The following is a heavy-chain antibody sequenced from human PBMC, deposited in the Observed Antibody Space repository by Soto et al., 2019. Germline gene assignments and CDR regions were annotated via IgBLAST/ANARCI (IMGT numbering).Heavy chain of an antibody. Sequence: SETLSLTCTVSGGPISSGDYYWSWIRQPPGKGLEWIGYIYYSGSTNYNPSLKSRVTISVDTSKNQFSLKLSSVTAADTAVYYCARAHPDSGGWSPSLYYYYYYGMDVWGQGTTVTVSS. J-gene: IGHJ6*02. D-gene: IGHD6-19*01. CDR2: IYYSGST. CDR3: ARAHPDSGGWSPSLYYYYYYGMDV. V-gene: IGHV4-61*08. CDR1: GGPISSGDYY.